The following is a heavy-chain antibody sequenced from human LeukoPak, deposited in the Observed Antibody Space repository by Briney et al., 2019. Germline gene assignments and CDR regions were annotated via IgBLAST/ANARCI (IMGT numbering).Heavy chain of an antibody. CDR3: ARLPLAYCGGDCYLGY. Sequence: GGSLRLSCAASGFTFSSYSMNWVRQAPGKGLEWVSSISSSSSYIYYADSVKGRFTISRDNAKNSLYLQMNSLRAEDTAVYYCARLPLAYCGGDCYLGYWGQGTLVTVPS. CDR1: GFTFSSYS. V-gene: IGHV3-21*01. D-gene: IGHD2-21*02. CDR2: ISSSSSYI. J-gene: IGHJ4*02.